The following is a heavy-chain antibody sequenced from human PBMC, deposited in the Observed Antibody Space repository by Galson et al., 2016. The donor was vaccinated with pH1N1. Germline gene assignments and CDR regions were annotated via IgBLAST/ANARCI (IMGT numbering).Heavy chain of an antibody. Sequence: SLRLSCAASGFSLSTFGMHWVRQAPGKRLVWVSGISWNSGSIGYADPVKGRFTISRDNSRSTLYLQLNSLRGDDTAVYYCAKDRDSSGPQHHYYYGMDIWGRGTT. J-gene: IGHJ6*02. CDR1: GFSLSTFG. CDR3: AKDRDSSGPQHHYYYGMDI. V-gene: IGHV3-NL1*01. CDR2: ISWNSGSI. D-gene: IGHD3-22*01.